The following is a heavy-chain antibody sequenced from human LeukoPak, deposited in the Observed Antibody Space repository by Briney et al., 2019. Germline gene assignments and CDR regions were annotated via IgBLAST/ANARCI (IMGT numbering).Heavy chain of an antibody. V-gene: IGHV3-23*01. Sequence: PGGSLRLSCAASGFIFSSYAMSWVRQAPGKGLEWVSTISGSGGSTYYADSVKGRFTISRDNSKNTVYLQMNSLRAEDTAVYYCAREDYDSSGRHGIFDYWGQGTLVTVSS. CDR1: GFIFSSYA. J-gene: IGHJ4*02. D-gene: IGHD3-22*01. CDR3: AREDYDSSGRHGIFDY. CDR2: ISGSGGST.